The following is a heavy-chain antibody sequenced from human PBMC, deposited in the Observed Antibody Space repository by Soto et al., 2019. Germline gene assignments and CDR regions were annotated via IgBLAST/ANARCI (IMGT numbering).Heavy chain of an antibody. D-gene: IGHD2-15*01. Sequence: SQTLSLTCAISGDSVSSNSAAWNWIRQSPSRGLEWLGRTYYRSKWYNDYAVSVKSRITINPDTSKNQFSLQLNSVTPEDTAVYYCARESPDRVLVAATSAPNYYYYYMDVWGKGTTVTVSS. CDR2: TYYRSKWYN. V-gene: IGHV6-1*01. J-gene: IGHJ6*03. CDR1: GDSVSSNSAA. CDR3: ARESPDRVLVAATSAPNYYYYYMDV.